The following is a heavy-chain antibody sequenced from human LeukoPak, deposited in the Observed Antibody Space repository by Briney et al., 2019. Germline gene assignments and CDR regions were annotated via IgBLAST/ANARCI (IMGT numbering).Heavy chain of an antibody. CDR1: GYTFASYW. D-gene: IGHD1-14*01. CDR2: INAGDSDT. J-gene: IGHJ4*02. V-gene: IGHV5-51*01. Sequence: GESLKISCKGSGYTFASYWIAWVRQMPGQGLEWMGIINAGDSDTRYSPSFQGQVLVSVEKSINTAYLHWGSLKPSDTALYYCARLPTISTPGSRKFDYWGRGTQVTVSS. CDR3: ARLPTISTPGSRKFDY.